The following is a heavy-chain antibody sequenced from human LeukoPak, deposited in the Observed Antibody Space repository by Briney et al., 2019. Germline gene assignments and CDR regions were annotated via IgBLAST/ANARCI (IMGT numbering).Heavy chain of an antibody. CDR2: INHSGSN. D-gene: IGHD6-13*01. J-gene: IGHJ6*02. CDR1: GGSFSGYY. V-gene: IGHV4-34*01. CDR3: ARGGIAAAGKSYYYYGMDV. Sequence: SETLSLTCAVYGGSFSGYYWSWIRQPPGKGLEWIGEINHSGSNNYNPSLKSRVPISVDPSKNQFSLKLSSVTAADTAVYYCARGGIAAAGKSYYYYGMDVWGQGTTVTVSS.